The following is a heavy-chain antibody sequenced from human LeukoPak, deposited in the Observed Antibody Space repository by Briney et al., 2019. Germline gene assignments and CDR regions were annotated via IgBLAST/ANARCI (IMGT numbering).Heavy chain of an antibody. J-gene: IGHJ6*02. D-gene: IGHD6-13*01. V-gene: IGHV4-59*01. Sequence: NPSETLSLTCTVSGGSISSYYWSWIRQPPGKGLEWIGYIYYSGSTNYSPSLKSRVTISVDTSKNQFSLKLSSVTAADTAVYYCARVRSSSWYTPYYYYYYGMDVWGQGTTVTVSS. CDR2: IYYSGST. CDR3: ARVRSSSWYTPYYYYYYGMDV. CDR1: GGSISSYY.